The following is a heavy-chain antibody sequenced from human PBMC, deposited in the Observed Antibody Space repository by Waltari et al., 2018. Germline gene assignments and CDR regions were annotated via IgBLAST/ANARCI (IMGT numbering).Heavy chain of an antibody. CDR2: ISYDESNK. D-gene: IGHD3-22*01. CDR3: TRGSVFDYGTSGPAGY. Sequence: QVQLVESGGGVVQPGWSLRLSCSAPGFAFTGYALLWVRQAPGKGLEWVAVISYDESNKYYADSVKGRFTISRDNSKNTLYLQMNSLRAEDTAVYYCTRGSVFDYGTSGPAGYWGQGTLVTVSS. J-gene: IGHJ4*02. V-gene: IGHV3-30*01. CDR1: GFAFTGYA.